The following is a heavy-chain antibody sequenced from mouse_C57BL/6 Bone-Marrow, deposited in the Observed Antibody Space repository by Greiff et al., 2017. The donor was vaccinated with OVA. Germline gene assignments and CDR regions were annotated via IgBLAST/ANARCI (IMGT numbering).Heavy chain of an antibody. Sequence: EVQLQQSGPELVKPGASVKIPCKASGYTFTDYNMDWVKQSHGKSLEWIGDINPNNGGTIYNQKFKGKATLTVDKSSSTAYMELRSLTSEDTAVYYCARNSNYYAPFAYWGQGTLVTVSA. CDR2: INPNNGGT. D-gene: IGHD1-1*01. J-gene: IGHJ3*01. CDR1: GYTFTDYN. CDR3: ARNSNYYAPFAY. V-gene: IGHV1-18*01.